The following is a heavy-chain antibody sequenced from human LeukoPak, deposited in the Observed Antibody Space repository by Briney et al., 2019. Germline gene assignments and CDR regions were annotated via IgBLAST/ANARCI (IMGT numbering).Heavy chain of an antibody. D-gene: IGHD1-26*01. CDR3: ASQPITILGSRHAFDI. V-gene: IGHV3-21*01. J-gene: IGHJ3*02. Sequence: PGGSLRLSCAASGFTFSSYSMNWVRQAPGKGLEWVSSISGSGSYIYYADSVKGRFTISRDNAKNSLYLQMNSLRDEDTAVYYCASQPITILGSRHAFDIWGQGTMVTVSS. CDR2: ISGSGSYI. CDR1: GFTFSSYS.